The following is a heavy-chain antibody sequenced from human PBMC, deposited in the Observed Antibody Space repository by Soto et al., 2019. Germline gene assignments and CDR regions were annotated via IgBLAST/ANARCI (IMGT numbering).Heavy chain of an antibody. Sequence: ASVKVSCKASGYTFSGYYIHWLRQAPGQGLEWMGWINPNSGGTNYAQKFQGRVTVTRDTPTSTAYMELSRLTSDDTAVYYCARDGKYYDSSGPPHEDYGMDVWGQGTTVSVSS. CDR2: INPNSGGT. J-gene: IGHJ6*02. V-gene: IGHV1-2*02. CDR3: ARDGKYYDSSGPPHEDYGMDV. D-gene: IGHD3-22*01. CDR1: GYTFSGYY.